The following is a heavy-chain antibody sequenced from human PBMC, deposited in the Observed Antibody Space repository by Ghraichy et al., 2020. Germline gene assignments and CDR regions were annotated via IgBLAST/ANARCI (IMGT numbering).Heavy chain of an antibody. CDR3: ARDGYGSGSSPYGVYYYYGMDV. CDR1: GFTFSSYS. V-gene: IGHV3-48*01. D-gene: IGHD3-10*01. Sequence: GGSLRLSCAASGFTFSSYSMNWVRQAPGKGLEWFSYISSSSSTIYYADSVKGRFTISRDNAKNSLYLQMNSLRAEDTAVYYCARDGYGSGSSPYGVYYYYGMDVWGQGTTVTVSS. J-gene: IGHJ6*02. CDR2: ISSSSSTI.